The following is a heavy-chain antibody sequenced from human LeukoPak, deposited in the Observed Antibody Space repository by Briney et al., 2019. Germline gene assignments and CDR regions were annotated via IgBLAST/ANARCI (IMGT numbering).Heavy chain of an antibody. CDR2: ITGSAGST. V-gene: IGHV3-23*01. J-gene: IGHJ4*02. CDR3: AKGAGYNAVRCVDY. CDR1: GFTFSNFA. D-gene: IGHD5-24*01. Sequence: GGSLRLSCAASGFTFSNFAMNWVRQAPGKGLEWVSVITGSAGSTYYADSVKGRFTISRDNSKNTPYLQMDSLRAEDTAVYFCAKGAGYNAVRCVDYWGQGTLVTVSS.